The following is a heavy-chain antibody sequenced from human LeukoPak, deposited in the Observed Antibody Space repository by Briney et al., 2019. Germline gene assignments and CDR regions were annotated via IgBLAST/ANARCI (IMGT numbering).Heavy chain of an antibody. D-gene: IGHD3-16*02. J-gene: IGHJ3*02. V-gene: IGHV3-23*01. Sequence: QSGGSLRLSCVAAGFTFSSYAMSWVRQAPGKGLEWVSAISGSGSSGGSTYYADSVKGRFTISRDNAKNSLYLQMNSLRAEDTAVYYCAIDPSRGVIVVGPPNDAFDIWGQGTMVTVSS. CDR2: ISGSGSSGGST. CDR1: GFTFSSYA. CDR3: AIDPSRGVIVVGPPNDAFDI.